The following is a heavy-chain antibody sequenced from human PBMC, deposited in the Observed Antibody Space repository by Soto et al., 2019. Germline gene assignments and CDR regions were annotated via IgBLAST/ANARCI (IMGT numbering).Heavy chain of an antibody. CDR2: LFYSGST. CDR1: GGSISSDGSY. J-gene: IGHJ5*02. D-gene: IGHD6-13*01. Sequence: SQTLSLTCTVSGGSISSDGSYWSWIRQHPGKGLEWIGCLFYSGSTYYNPSLKSRVTISVDTSKNQFSLKLSSVSAADTAVYYCARGLAAAGLFGFGPWGQGTLVTVSS. V-gene: IGHV4-31*03. CDR3: ARGLAAAGLFGFGP.